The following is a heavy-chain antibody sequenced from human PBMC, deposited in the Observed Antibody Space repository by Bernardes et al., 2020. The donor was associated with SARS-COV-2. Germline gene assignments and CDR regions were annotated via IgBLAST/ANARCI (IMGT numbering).Heavy chain of an antibody. V-gene: IGHV1-8*01. J-gene: IGHJ4*02. CDR3: ARLRIVGSTRYFDY. Sequence: ASVKVSCMASGYKFTSYDINWVRQATGRGLEWMGWMSPNNGDTGYAQRFQGRISMTRNSPISTAYMELSSLRSEDTAVYYCARLRIVGSTRYFDYWGQGTLVTVSS. CDR2: MSPNNGDT. D-gene: IGHD1-26*01. CDR1: GYKFTSYD.